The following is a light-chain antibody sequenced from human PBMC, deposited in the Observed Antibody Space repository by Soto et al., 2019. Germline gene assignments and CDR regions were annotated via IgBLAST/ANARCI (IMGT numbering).Light chain of an antibody. V-gene: IGKV3-20*01. CDR3: QQYGSSPLT. Sequence: TQSPDSLTVTPGERATLSCRVSQSVSSSYLAWYQQKPGQAPRLLIYGASSRATGIPDRFSGSGSGTDFTLTISRLEPEDFAVYYCQQYGSSPLTFGGGTKVDIK. CDR1: QSVSSSY. J-gene: IGKJ4*01. CDR2: GAS.